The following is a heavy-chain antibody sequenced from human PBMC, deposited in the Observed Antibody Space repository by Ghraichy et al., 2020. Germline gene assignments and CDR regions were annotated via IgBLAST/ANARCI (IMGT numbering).Heavy chain of an antibody. CDR2: ISGSGGDT. J-gene: IGHJ4*02. V-gene: IGHV3-23*01. CDR1: GFAFSTYA. Sequence: GESLNISCEASGFAFSTYAMTWVRQAPGKGLEWVSAISGSGGDTYSADSVKGRFTISRDNSKNTLYLQMNSLRAEDTAVYYCSKDRTPYCSYGLCYNGLAHWGQGTLVTVAS. D-gene: IGHD2-8*01. CDR3: SKDRTPYCSYGLCYNGLAH.